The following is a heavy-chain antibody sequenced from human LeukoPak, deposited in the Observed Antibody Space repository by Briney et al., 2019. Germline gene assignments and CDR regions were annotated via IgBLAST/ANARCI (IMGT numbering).Heavy chain of an antibody. CDR2: ISVYNGNT. J-gene: IGHJ4*02. CDR1: GYTFTSYG. CDR3: ARVGATYFYDSTGYYDSGVFDF. Sequence: ASVKVSCKASGYTFTSYGISWVRQAPGQGLERMGWISVYNGNTNYAQKVQGRVTVTTDTSTSTAYMELRSLRSDDTAVYYCARVGATYFYDSTGYYDSGVFDFWGQGTLVTVSS. D-gene: IGHD3-22*01. V-gene: IGHV1-18*01.